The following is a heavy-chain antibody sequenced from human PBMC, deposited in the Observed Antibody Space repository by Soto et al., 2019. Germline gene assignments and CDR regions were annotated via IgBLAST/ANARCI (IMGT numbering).Heavy chain of an antibody. CDR1: GGSISSYY. CDR3: ARDVGELYSYNWFDP. D-gene: IGHD3-10*01. V-gene: IGHV4-59*01. CDR2: IYYSGST. J-gene: IGHJ5*02. Sequence: SETLSLTCTVSGGSISSYYWSWIRQPPGKGLEWIGYIYYSGSTNYNPSLKSRVTISVDTSKNQFSLKLSSVTAADTAVYYCARDVGELYSYNWFDPWGQGTLVTVSS.